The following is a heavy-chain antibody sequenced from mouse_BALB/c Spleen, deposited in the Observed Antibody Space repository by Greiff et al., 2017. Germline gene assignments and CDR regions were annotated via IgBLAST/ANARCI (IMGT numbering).Heavy chain of an antibody. D-gene: IGHD2-10*02. CDR1: GFTFSSFG. V-gene: IGHV5-17*02. Sequence: EVKLVESGGGLVQPGGSRKLSCAASGFTFSSFGMHWVRQAPEKGLEWVAYISSGSSTIYYADTVKGRFTISRDNPKNTLFLQMTSLRSEDTAMYYCARGYGNSAWFAYWGQGTLVTVSA. CDR3: ARGYGNSAWFAY. J-gene: IGHJ3*01. CDR2: ISSGSSTI.